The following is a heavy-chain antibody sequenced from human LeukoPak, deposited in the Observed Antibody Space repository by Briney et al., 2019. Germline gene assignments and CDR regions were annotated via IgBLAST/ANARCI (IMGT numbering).Heavy chain of an antibody. CDR2: ISSSSSYI. J-gene: IGHJ6*03. Sequence: PGGSLRLSCAASGFTFSSYGMNWVRQAPGKGLEWVSSISSSSSYIYYADSVKGRFTISRDNSKNTLYLQMNSLRAEDTAVYYCARDHPGWELQYYYMDVWGKGTTVTVSS. V-gene: IGHV3-21*01. CDR3: ARDHPGWELQYYYMDV. CDR1: GFTFSSYG. D-gene: IGHD1-26*01.